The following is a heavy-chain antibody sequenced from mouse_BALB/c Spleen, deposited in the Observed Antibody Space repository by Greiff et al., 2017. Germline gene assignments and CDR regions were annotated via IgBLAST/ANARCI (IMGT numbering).Heavy chain of an antibody. Sequence: VHLVESGPGLVQPSQSLSITCTVSGFSLTSYGVHWVRQSPGKGLEWLGVIWSGGSTDYNAAFISRLSISKDNSKSQVFFKMNSLQANDTAIYYCARGDWDEAWFAYWGQGTLVTVTA. CDR1: GFSLTSYG. CDR3: ARGDWDEAWFAY. D-gene: IGHD4-1*01. J-gene: IGHJ3*01. CDR2: IWSGGST. V-gene: IGHV2-2*02.